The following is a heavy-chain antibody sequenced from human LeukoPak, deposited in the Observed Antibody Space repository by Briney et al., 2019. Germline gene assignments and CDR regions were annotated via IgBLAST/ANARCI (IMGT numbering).Heavy chain of an antibody. V-gene: IGHV3-73*01. D-gene: IGHD6-19*01. CDR1: GLTFSGST. J-gene: IGHJ4*02. CDR3: TMTGIAVAVTGY. Sequence: PGGSLKLSCAASGLTFSGSTMHWVRQASGKGLEWVGRIRSKANSYATAYAASVKGRFTISRDDSKNTAYLQMNSLKTEDTAVYYCTMTGIAVAVTGYWGQGTLVTVSS. CDR2: IRSKANSYAT.